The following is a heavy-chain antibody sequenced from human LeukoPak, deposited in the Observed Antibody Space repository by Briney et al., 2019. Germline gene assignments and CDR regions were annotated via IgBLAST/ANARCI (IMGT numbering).Heavy chain of an antibody. D-gene: IGHD2-2*01. CDR3: ARDSHPVPAASGSWFDP. CDR2: IIPIFGIA. CDR1: GGTFSSYA. Sequence: ASVKVSCEASGGTFSSYAISWVRQAPGQGLEWMGRIIPIFGIANYAQKFQGRVTITADKSTSTAYMELSSLRSEDTAVYYCARDSHPVPAASGSWFDPWAQGTLVTVSS. V-gene: IGHV1-69*04. J-gene: IGHJ5*02.